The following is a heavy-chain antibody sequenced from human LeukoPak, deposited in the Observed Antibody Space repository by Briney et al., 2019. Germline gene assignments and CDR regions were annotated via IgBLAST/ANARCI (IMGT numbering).Heavy chain of an antibody. CDR2: ISYDGSNK. D-gene: IGHD6-13*01. J-gene: IGHJ3*02. V-gene: IGHV3-30*03. Sequence: PGGSLRLSCAASGFTFSSYGMHWVRQAPGKGLEWVAVISYDGSNKYYADSVKGRFTISRDNSKNTLYLQMNSLRAEDTAVYYCTRGPPGSSLGAFDIWGQGTMVTVSS. CDR1: GFTFSSYG. CDR3: TRGPPGSSLGAFDI.